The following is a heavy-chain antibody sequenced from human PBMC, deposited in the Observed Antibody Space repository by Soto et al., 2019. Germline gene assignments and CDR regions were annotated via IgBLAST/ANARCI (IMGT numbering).Heavy chain of an antibody. J-gene: IGHJ3*01. CDR1: GYSFTSYL. Sequence: GESLKISFKGSGYSFTSYLIGWVRQMPVKGLEWMGIIYPGDSDTRYSPSFQGQVTISADKSISTAYLQWSSLKASDTAMYYCARHQINMIVEFWGQGIMVTLSS. CDR3: ARHQINMIVEF. V-gene: IGHV5-51*01. CDR2: IYPGDSDT. D-gene: IGHD3-22*01.